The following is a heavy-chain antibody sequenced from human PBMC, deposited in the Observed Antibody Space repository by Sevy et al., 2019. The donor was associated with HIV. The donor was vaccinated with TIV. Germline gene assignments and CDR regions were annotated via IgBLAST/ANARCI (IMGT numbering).Heavy chain of an antibody. V-gene: IGHV3-7*03. CDR1: GFTFSSYW. D-gene: IGHD6-19*01. CDR2: IKQDGSEK. J-gene: IGHJ4*02. CDR3: ARDCGYSSGWLDY. Sequence: GGSLRLSCAASGFTFSSYWMSWVRQAPGKGLEWVANIKQDGSEKYYVDSVKGRFTISRDNAKNSLYLQMNSLRAEDTAVYYCARDCGYSSGWLDYWGQGTLVTVSS.